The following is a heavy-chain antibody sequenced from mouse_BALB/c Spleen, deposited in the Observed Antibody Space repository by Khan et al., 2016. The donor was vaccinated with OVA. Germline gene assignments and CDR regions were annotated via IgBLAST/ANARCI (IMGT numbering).Heavy chain of an antibody. Sequence: QVQLKQSGAELVRPGASVKLSCKTSGYIFTNYWIHWVKQRSGQGLEWIARIYPGTDNTYYNAKFKDKATLTVDKSSSTAYIQLSSLISEDSAVYFCAREDAWYYFDYWGQGTTLTVSS. CDR3: AREDAWYYFDY. CDR1: GYIFTNYW. CDR2: IYPGTDNT. J-gene: IGHJ2*01. V-gene: IGHV1-76*01.